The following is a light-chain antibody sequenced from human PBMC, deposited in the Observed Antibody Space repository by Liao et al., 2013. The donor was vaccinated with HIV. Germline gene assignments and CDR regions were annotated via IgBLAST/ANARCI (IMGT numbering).Light chain of an antibody. V-gene: IGLV3-1*01. Sequence: YELTQPPSVSVSPGQTASITCSGDKLGDKYVSWYQQKPGQSPVVVIYHDTKRPSGIPERFSGSNSGNTATLTISGTQAMDETDYYCQAWDSSTAWVFGGGTKLTVL. CDR3: QAWDSSTAWV. CDR2: HDT. J-gene: IGLJ2*01. CDR1: KLGDKY.